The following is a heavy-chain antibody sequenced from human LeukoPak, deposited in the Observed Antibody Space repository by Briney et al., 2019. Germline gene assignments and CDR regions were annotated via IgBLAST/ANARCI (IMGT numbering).Heavy chain of an antibody. CDR1: GGSFSGHY. CDR3: ARLRRYCSSTSCYRNWFDP. CDR2: INHSGST. V-gene: IGHV4-34*01. D-gene: IGHD2-2*01. J-gene: IGHJ5*02. Sequence: PSETLSLTCGVYGGSFSGHYWSWIRQPPGKGLEWLGEINHSGSTNYNPSLKSRVTISVDTSKNQFSLKLSSVTAADTAVYYCARLRRYCSSTSCYRNWFDPWGQGTLVTVSS.